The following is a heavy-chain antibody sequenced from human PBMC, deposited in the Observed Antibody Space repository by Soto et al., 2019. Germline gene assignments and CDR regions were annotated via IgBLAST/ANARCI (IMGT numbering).Heavy chain of an antibody. CDR2: IIPIFGTA. CDR1: GGTFSSYA. CDR3: ARDLGYYDILTGYPPQYYGMDV. V-gene: IGHV1-69*06. Sequence: GALVKVSCKASGGTFSSYAISWVRQAPGQGLEWMGGIIPIFGTANYAQKFQGRVTITADKSTSTAYMELSSLRSEDTAVYYCARDLGYYDILTGYPPQYYGMDVWGQGTTVPVSS. D-gene: IGHD3-9*01. J-gene: IGHJ6*02.